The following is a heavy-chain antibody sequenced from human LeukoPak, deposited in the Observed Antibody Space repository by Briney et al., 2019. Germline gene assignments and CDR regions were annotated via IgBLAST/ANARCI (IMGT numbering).Heavy chain of an antibody. V-gene: IGHV3-30*18. J-gene: IGHJ4*02. Sequence: PGGSLRLSCAASGFTFSSYGMHWVRQAPGKGLEWVAVISYDGSNKYYADSVKGRFTISRDNSKNTLYLQMNSLRAEDTAVYYCAKDSSLPFFNTVPNKYFDYWGQGILVTVSS. CDR1: GFTFSSYG. CDR3: AKDSSLPFFNTVPNKYFDY. CDR2: ISYDGSNK. D-gene: IGHD4-11*01.